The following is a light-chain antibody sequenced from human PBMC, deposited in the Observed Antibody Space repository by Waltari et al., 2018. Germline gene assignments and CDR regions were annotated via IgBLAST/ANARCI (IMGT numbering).Light chain of an antibody. V-gene: IGLV2-11*01. CDR1: SSDVGGCHY. Sequence: QSALTQPRPVSGSPGQSVTISCAGTSSDVGGCHYVSCYQQHPGKAPKLMLYDVSKRPSGVPDRFSGSKSGNTASLTISWLQAEDEADYYCCSYAGSYTLVFGGGTKLTVL. CDR3: CSYAGSYTLV. J-gene: IGLJ2*01. CDR2: DVS.